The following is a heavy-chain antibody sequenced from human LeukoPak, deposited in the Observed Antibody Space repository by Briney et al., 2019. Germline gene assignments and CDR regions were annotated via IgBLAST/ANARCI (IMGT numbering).Heavy chain of an antibody. CDR1: GFTVNSNY. D-gene: IGHD1-26*01. J-gene: IGHJ4*02. Sequence: GGSLRLSCAASGFTVNSNYMSWVRQAPGKGLEWVSVIYSDGSTYYADSVKGRFTISRDNSKNTLYLRMNSLRAEDAAVYYCAKHGGSYYLVYWGQGTLVTVSS. V-gene: IGHV3-53*01. CDR3: AKHGGSYYLVY. CDR2: IYSDGST.